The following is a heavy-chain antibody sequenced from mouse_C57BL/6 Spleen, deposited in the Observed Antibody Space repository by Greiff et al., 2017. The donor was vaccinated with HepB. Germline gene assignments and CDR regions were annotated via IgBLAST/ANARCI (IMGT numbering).Heavy chain of an antibody. CDR2: IDPSDSYT. V-gene: IGHV1-69*01. D-gene: IGHD1-1*01. Sequence: QVQLQQPGAELVLPGASVKLSCKASGYTFTSYWMHWVKQRPGQGLEWIGEIDPSDSYTNYNQKFKGKSTLTVEKSSSTAYMQLSSLTSEDSAVYYCARRSDGFAYWGQGTLVTVSA. CDR1: GYTFTSYW. J-gene: IGHJ3*01. CDR3: ARRSDGFAY.